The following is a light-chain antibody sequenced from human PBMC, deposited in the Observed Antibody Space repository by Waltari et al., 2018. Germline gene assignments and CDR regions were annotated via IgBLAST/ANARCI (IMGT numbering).Light chain of an antibody. CDR1: SSDVGGYNY. V-gene: IGLV2-11*01. J-gene: IGLJ1*01. CDR3: CSYAGSYTFPYV. Sequence: SALTQPRSVSGSPGQSVTIPCTGTSSDVGGYNYVSWSQQHPGKAPKLMIYDVSKRPSGVPDRFSGSKSGNTASLTISGLQAEDEADYYCCSYAGSYTFPYVFGTGTKVTVL. CDR2: DVS.